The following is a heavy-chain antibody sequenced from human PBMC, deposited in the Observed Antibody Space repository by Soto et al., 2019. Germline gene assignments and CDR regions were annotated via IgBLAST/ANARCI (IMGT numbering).Heavy chain of an antibody. D-gene: IGHD1-1*01. J-gene: IGHJ6*02. CDR2: IWYDGSNK. Sequence: GGSLRLSCAASVFTFISYGMHWVRQAPGKGLEWVAVIWYDGSNKYYADSVKGRFTISRDNSRNTLYLQMNSLRAEDTAVYYCARVALQLERQKRGMDVWGQGTTVTVS. CDR1: VFTFISYG. CDR3: ARVALQLERQKRGMDV. V-gene: IGHV3-33*01.